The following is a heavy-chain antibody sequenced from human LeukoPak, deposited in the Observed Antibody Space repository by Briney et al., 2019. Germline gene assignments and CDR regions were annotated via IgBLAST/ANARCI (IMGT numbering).Heavy chain of an antibody. CDR1: GFTFSSYS. J-gene: IGHJ5*02. V-gene: IGHV3-21*01. CDR3: VRDGPKYCSNGVCYAPVDP. D-gene: IGHD2-8*01. CDR2: ISSGSSYI. Sequence: GGSLRLSCAASGFTFSSYSMNWVRQAPGKGLEWVSSISSGSSYIYYADSVKGRFTISRDNGKNSLYLQMNSLRAEDTAVYYCVRDGPKYCSNGVCYAPVDPWGQGTLVTVSS.